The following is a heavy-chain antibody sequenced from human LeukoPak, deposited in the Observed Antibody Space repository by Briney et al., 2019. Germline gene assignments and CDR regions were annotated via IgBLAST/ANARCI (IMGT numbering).Heavy chain of an antibody. CDR1: GYTFTDYY. D-gene: IGHD1-26*01. V-gene: IGHV1-2*02. CDR2: INPHSGST. Sequence: ASVKVSCKASGYTFTDYYMHWVRQAPGQGLEWMGWINPHSGSTDHAQKFQGRVTMTRDTSISTAYMELSRLRSDDTAVYYCARDMDSGPDFFDYWGLRTLVTVSS. J-gene: IGHJ4*02. CDR3: ARDMDSGPDFFDY.